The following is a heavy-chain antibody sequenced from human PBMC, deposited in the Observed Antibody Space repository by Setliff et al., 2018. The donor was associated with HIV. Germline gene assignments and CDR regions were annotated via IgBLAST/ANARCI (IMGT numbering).Heavy chain of an antibody. CDR1: GYSISSGHY. Sequence: SETLSLTCAVSGYSISSGHYWGWTRQPPGKGLEWIGSIYQTANTFYSPSLKSRAAISVDTSKNQFSLRLSSVTAADTAIYYCARREEPNSNNFWSGYSGVDYWGQGMLVTV. CDR3: ARREEPNSNNFWSGYSGVDY. V-gene: IGHV4-38-2*01. CDR2: IYQTANT. D-gene: IGHD3-3*01. J-gene: IGHJ4*02.